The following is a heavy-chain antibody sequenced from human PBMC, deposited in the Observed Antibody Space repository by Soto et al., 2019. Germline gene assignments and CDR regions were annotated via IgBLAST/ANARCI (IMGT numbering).Heavy chain of an antibody. J-gene: IGHJ4*02. CDR2: IYWDDDK. Sequence: QITLKESGPTLVKPTQTLTLTCTFSGFSLSTSGVGVGWIRQPPGKALEWLALIYWDDDKRYSPSLKSRLTITKDTSKNQVVLTLTHMDPVDTAKYSRAHRRIMTSWSLSDYSGQGTLVTVSS. CDR1: GFSLSTSGVG. CDR3: AHRRIMTSWSLSDY. D-gene: IGHD2-2*01. V-gene: IGHV2-5*02.